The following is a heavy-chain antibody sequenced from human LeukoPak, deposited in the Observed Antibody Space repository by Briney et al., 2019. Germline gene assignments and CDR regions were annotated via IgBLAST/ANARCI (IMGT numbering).Heavy chain of an antibody. Sequence: GGSLRLSCAASGFTFSSYAMSWVRQAPGKGLEWVSAISGSGGSTYYADSVKGRFTISRDNSKNTLYLQMNSLRAEDTAVYYCAYGAAAAYYYGMDVWGQGTTVTVSS. J-gene: IGHJ6*02. CDR3: AYGAAAAYYYGMDV. D-gene: IGHD6-13*01. V-gene: IGHV3-23*01. CDR1: GFTFSSYA. CDR2: ISGSGGST.